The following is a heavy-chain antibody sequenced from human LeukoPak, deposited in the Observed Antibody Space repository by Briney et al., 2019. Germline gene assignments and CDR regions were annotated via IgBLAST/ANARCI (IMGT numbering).Heavy chain of an antibody. CDR3: AKDHYVSGRYDAFDI. Sequence: GGSLRLSCVASGFTFSSYVMSWVRQAPGKGLEWVSGISGSGGSTYYADSVKGRFTISRDNSKNTLYLQMNSLRAEDTAVYYCAKDHYVSGRYDAFDIWGQGTMVTVSS. CDR1: GFTFSSYV. D-gene: IGHD3-10*01. J-gene: IGHJ3*02. V-gene: IGHV3-23*01. CDR2: ISGSGGST.